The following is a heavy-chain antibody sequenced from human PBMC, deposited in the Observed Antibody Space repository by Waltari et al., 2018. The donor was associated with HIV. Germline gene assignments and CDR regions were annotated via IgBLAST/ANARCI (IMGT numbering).Heavy chain of an antibody. CDR3: ARRPLLVVVITPHDAFDI. CDR2: NNQSEST. D-gene: IGHD3-22*01. V-gene: IGHV4-34*01. CDR1: GGSFSGYY. J-gene: IGHJ3*02. Sequence: QVQLQQWGAGLLKPSETLSLTCAVYGGSFSGYYWSWIRKPPWKGLEWIGENNQSESTNYNPSLKSRVTISVDTSKNQFSLKLSSVTAADTAVYYCARRPLLVVVITPHDAFDIWGQGTMVTVSS.